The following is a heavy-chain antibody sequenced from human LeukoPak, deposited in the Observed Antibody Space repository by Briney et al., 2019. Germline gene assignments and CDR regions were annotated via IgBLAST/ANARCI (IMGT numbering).Heavy chain of an antibody. CDR2: IYTSGST. CDR3: ASLAGGLGRAGSVEFDY. D-gene: IGHD6-19*01. Sequence: QASEALSLTCAVYGGSFSGYYWSWIRQPAGKGLEWIGRIYTSGSTNYNPSLKSRVTMSVDTSKNQFSLKLSSVTAADTAVYYCASLAGGLGRAGSVEFDYWGQGTLVTVSS. V-gene: IGHV4-59*10. CDR1: GGSFSGYY. J-gene: IGHJ4*02.